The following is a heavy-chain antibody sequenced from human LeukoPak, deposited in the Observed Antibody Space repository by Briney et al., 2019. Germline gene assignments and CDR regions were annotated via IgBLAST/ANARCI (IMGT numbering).Heavy chain of an antibody. CDR2: IIPILGIA. D-gene: IGHD5-18*01. CDR3: ARAGYSYGFGFDY. CDR1: GGTFSSYA. J-gene: IGHJ4*02. V-gene: IGHV1-69*04. Sequence: ASVKVSCKAPGGTFSSYAISWVRQAPGQGLEWMGRIIPILGIANYAQKFQGRVTITADKSTSTAYMELSSLRSEDTAVYYCARAGYSYGFGFDYWGQGTLVTVSS.